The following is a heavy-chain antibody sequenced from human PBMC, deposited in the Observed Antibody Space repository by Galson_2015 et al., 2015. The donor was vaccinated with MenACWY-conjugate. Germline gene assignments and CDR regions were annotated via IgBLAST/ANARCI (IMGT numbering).Heavy chain of an antibody. V-gene: IGHV3-48*03. D-gene: IGHD5-18*01. CDR1: GFTFTGYE. CDR2: ISKSGSPI. Sequence: SLRLSCAASGFTFTGYEFNWVRQAPGKGLEWLSYISKSGSPIYYADSVKGRFTTSRDNIKKSLFLEMNSLRAGDTGVYYCARVGTWIRQYFYYMDVWGKGTTVTASS. J-gene: IGHJ6*03. CDR3: ARVGTWIRQYFYYMDV.